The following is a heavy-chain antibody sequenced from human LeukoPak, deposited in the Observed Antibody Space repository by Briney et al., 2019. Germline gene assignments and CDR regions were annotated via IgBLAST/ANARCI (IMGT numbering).Heavy chain of an antibody. CDR2: MNPNSGNT. CDR3: ARGSARIGGSFDY. D-gene: IGHD3-3*01. CDR1: GGTFSSYA. J-gene: IGHJ4*02. V-gene: IGHV1-8*02. Sequence: ASVKVSCKASGGTFSSYAISWVRQATGQGLEWMGWMNPNSGNTGYAQKFQGRVTMTRNTSISTAYMELSSLRSEDTAVYYCARGSARIGGSFDYWGQGTLVTVSS.